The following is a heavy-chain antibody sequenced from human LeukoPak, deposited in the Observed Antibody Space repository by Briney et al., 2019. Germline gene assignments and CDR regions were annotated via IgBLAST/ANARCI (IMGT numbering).Heavy chain of an antibody. CDR1: GFTFSNYG. CDR3: AKPTPLLSAAMAGSEY. J-gene: IGHJ4*02. V-gene: IGHV3-30*18. Sequence: PGGSLRLSCAACGFTFSNYGMHWVRQGPGKGLEWVAIISYDGSNKNHADSVKGRFSISRDNSKNTLYLQMNSLRAEDTAVYYCAKPTPLLSAAMAGSEYWGQGTLVTVCS. D-gene: IGHD2-2*01. CDR2: ISYDGSNK.